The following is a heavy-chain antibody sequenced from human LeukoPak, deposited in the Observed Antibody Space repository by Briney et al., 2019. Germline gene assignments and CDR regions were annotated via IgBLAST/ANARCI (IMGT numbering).Heavy chain of an antibody. CDR3: ARGRPGLASAGTYAF. D-gene: IGHD6-13*01. CDR2: MNPNRYKT. V-gene: IGHV1-8*01. Sequence: ASVKVSCKASGYTFTSYDINWVRQAAGQELEWMGWMNPNRYKTGSARKFQCRVAMTKNISISTAYIEVRSLGYEDTATYYCARGRPGLASAGTYAFWGQGTLITVSS. J-gene: IGHJ4*02. CDR1: GYTFTSYD.